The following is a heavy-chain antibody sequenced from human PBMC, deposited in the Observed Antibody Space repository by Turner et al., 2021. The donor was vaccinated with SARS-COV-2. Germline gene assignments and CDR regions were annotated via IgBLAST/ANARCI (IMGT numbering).Heavy chain of an antibody. V-gene: IGHV4-39*01. CDR1: GGSISSTSYY. CDR3: ACGYYSRGDY. CDR2: NSGST. D-gene: IGHD3-3*01. Sequence: QLQLQESGPGLVKPSETLSLTCTVSGGSISSTSYYWGWIRQPPGKGLEWIGSNSGSTYYTPSLKSRVTISADTTKNQFSLKLSSVTAADTAVYYCACGYYSRGDYWGQGTLVTVSS. J-gene: IGHJ4*02.